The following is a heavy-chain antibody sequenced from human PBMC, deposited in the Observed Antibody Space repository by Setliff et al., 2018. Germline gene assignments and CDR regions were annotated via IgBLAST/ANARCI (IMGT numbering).Heavy chain of an antibody. V-gene: IGHV1-2*02. J-gene: IGHJ6*02. CDR2: INXXXXXX. CDR3: ARSDSVGMDV. Sequence: ASVKVSCKASGYTFTGYYMHWVRQAPGQGLEWMGWINXXXXXXXXXXKFQGRVTMTRDTSISTAYMELSRLRSDDTAVYYCARSDSVGMDVWGQGTTVTVSS. CDR1: GYTFTGYY. D-gene: IGHD2-15*01.